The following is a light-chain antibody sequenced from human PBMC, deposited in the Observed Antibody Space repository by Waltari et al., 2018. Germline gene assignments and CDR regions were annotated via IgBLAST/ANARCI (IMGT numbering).Light chain of an antibody. CDR2: AAS. CDR1: QGISIW. J-gene: IGKJ3*01. V-gene: IGKV1D-12*01. Sequence: DIQMTQSPSSVSASVGDRVTITCWASQGISIWLAWYQQKPGKAPKLLIYAASSLQSGVPSRFSGSGSGTDFTLTINSLQPEDFATYYCQQATSFPITFGPGTKVDIK. CDR3: QQATSFPIT.